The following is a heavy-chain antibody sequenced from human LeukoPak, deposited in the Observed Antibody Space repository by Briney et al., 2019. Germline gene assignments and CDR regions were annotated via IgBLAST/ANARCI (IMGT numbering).Heavy chain of an antibody. Sequence: GASVKVSCKASGYSFSNYGSSWVRQAPGQGLEGKGWISGYNGNTNYAQKFQGRVTMATDTSTSTAYMELRSLRSDDTAVYYCARDCGYQCLFDYWGQGTLVTVSS. CDR1: GYSFSNYG. J-gene: IGHJ4*02. CDR2: ISGYNGNT. V-gene: IGHV1-18*01. D-gene: IGHD5-12*01. CDR3: ARDCGYQCLFDY.